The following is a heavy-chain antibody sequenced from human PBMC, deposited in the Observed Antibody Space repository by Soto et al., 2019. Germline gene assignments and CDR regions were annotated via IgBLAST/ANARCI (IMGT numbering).Heavy chain of an antibody. J-gene: IGHJ4*02. D-gene: IGHD3-10*01. CDR1: GGSISSGGYY. Sequence: QVQLQESRPGLVKPSQTLSLTCTVSGGSISSGGYYWSWIRQHPGKGLEWIGYIYYSGSTYYNPSLKSRVTISVDTSKNPFSLKLSSVTAADTAVYYCARSAPRGSGMTFDYWGQGTLVTVSS. V-gene: IGHV4-31*03. CDR2: IYYSGST. CDR3: ARSAPRGSGMTFDY.